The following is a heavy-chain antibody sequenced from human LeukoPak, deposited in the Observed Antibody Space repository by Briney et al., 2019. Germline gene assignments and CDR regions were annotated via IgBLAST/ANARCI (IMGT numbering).Heavy chain of an antibody. V-gene: IGHV3-7*01. Sequence: GGSLRLSCAASGFTFSSYWMSWVRQAPGKGLEWVAHIKQDGSEKYYVDSVKGRFTISRDNAKNSLYLQMNSLRAEDTAVYYCARDGQWLVPSHFDIWGQGTMVTVSS. CDR1: GFTFSSYW. CDR2: IKQDGSEK. J-gene: IGHJ3*02. D-gene: IGHD6-19*01. CDR3: ARDGQWLVPSHFDI.